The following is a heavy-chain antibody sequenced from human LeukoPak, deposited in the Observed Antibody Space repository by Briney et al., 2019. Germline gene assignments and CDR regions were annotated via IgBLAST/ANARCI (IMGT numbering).Heavy chain of an antibody. CDR1: GFTFSSYG. J-gene: IGHJ4*02. Sequence: PGGSLRLSCGASGFTFSSYGMHWVRQAPGKGLEWVAFIRYDESTKNYADSVKGRFTISRDNSKNTLYLQMNSLRGEDTAVYYCARGLPTMVRGVIITGRGVLVDYWGQGTLVTVSS. CDR2: IRYDESTK. D-gene: IGHD3-10*01. CDR3: ARGLPTMVRGVIITGRGVLVDY. V-gene: IGHV3-30*02.